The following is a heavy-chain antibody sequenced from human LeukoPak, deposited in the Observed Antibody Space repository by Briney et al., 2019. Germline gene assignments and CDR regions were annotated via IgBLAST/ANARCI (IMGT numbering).Heavy chain of an antibody. V-gene: IGHV3-23*01. CDR3: AKDGLLPG. D-gene: IGHD3-22*01. Sequence: GGSLRLSCAASGFTFSIYAMSWVRQAPGKGLEWVSAISGSGGTAYYADSVKGRFTISRDNSKNTLFLQLNSLRAEDTAVYYCAKDGLLPGWGQGTLVTVSS. CDR1: GFTFSIYA. CDR2: ISGSGGTA. J-gene: IGHJ4*02.